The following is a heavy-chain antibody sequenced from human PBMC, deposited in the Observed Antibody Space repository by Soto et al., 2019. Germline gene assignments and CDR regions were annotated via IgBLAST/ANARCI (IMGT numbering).Heavy chain of an antibody. CDR3: ARVRPCCSGGSCYSWDY. D-gene: IGHD2-15*01. CDR1: GFTVSSNY. Sequence: EVQLVESGGGLVQPGGSLRLSCAASGFTVSSNYMSWVRQAPGKGLEWVSVIYSGGSTYYADSVKGRFTISRDNSKNTXYLKMNSLRAEDTAVYYCARVRPCCSGGSCYSWDYWGQGTLVTVSS. J-gene: IGHJ4*02. CDR2: IYSGGST. V-gene: IGHV3-66*01.